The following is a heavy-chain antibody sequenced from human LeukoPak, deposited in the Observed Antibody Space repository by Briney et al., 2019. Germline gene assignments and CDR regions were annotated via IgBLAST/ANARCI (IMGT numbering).Heavy chain of an antibody. Sequence: ASVKVSCKASGYTFTSYDINWVRQATGQGLEWMGWMNPNSGNTVYAQKFQGRVTMTRNTSISTAYMELSSLRSEDTAVYYCTIGHYDSRGYYLDYWGQGTLVTVSS. J-gene: IGHJ4*02. CDR3: TIGHYDSRGYYLDY. V-gene: IGHV1-8*02. CDR1: GYTFTSYD. CDR2: MNPNSGNT. D-gene: IGHD3-22*01.